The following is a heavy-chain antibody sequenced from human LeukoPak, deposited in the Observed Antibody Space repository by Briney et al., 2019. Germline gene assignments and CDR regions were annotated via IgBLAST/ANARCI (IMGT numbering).Heavy chain of an antibody. D-gene: IGHD1-26*01. V-gene: IGHV3-7*01. CDR1: GLTFSSYW. CDR3: ARTRRTGATQYYFDY. J-gene: IGHJ4*02. Sequence: GGSLRLSCAASGLTFSSYWMSWVRQAPGKGLEWVANIKQDGSEKYYVDSVKGRFTISRDNAKNSLYLQMNSLRAEDTAVYYCARTRRTGATQYYFDYWGQGTLVTVSS. CDR2: IKQDGSEK.